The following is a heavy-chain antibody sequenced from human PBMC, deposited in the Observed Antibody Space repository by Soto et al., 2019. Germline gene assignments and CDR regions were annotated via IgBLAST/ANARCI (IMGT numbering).Heavy chain of an antibody. Sequence: PGGSLRLSCAASGFTFSSYGMHWVRQAPGKGLEWVAVTSYDGRNNNYADSVRGRFTISRDNSKNTLYLQMNSLRAEDTAVYYCAKDTYYHDSSGFYVFDYWGQGTPVTVSS. CDR1: GFTFSSYG. D-gene: IGHD3-22*01. CDR2: TSYDGRNN. V-gene: IGHV3-30*18. CDR3: AKDTYYHDSSGFYVFDY. J-gene: IGHJ4*02.